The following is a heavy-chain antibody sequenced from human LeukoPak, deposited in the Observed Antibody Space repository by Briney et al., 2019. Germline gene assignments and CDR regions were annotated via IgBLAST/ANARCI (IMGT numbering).Heavy chain of an antibody. CDR1: GYTFIHDY. CDR3: ATDVETGS. CDR2: INPKSGDS. Sequence: ASVKVSSKASGYTFIHDYIYWLRQSPGQGPEYLGWINPKSGDSRFVEKFQGRVTLTRDTSIRTTYLELKRLRCDDTAVYYCATDVETGSWGQGTLVTVSS. D-gene: IGHD2-21*02. J-gene: IGHJ5*02. V-gene: IGHV1-2*02.